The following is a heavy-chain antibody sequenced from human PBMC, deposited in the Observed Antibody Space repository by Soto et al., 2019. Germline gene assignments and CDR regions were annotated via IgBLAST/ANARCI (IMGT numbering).Heavy chain of an antibody. J-gene: IGHJ4*02. D-gene: IGHD3-22*01. Sequence: ASVKVSCKASGYTFTSYGISCVRQAPGQGLEWMGWISAYNGNTNYAQKLQGRVTMTTDTSTSTAYMELGSLRSDDTAVYYCARDSSGDHLHDYWGQGTLVTVSS. CDR3: ARDSSGDHLHDY. CDR1: GYTFTSYG. CDR2: ISAYNGNT. V-gene: IGHV1-18*01.